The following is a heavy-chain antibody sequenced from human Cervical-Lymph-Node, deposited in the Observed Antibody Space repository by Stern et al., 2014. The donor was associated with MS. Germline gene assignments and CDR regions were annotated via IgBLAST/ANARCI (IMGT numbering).Heavy chain of an antibody. J-gene: IGHJ4*02. V-gene: IGHV7-4-1*02. CDR3: ARDFVDTAMITRSDYLDC. D-gene: IGHD5-18*01. CDR2: INTNTGNS. Sequence: VHLVESGSELKKPGASVKVSCKASGYTLTNYPINWVRQAPGQGLEWMGWINTNTGNSTYAQDFTGRFVFSLDTSVSTAYLQISNLKAEDTAVYYCARDFVDTAMITRSDYLDCWGQGTLVTVSS. CDR1: GYTLTNYP.